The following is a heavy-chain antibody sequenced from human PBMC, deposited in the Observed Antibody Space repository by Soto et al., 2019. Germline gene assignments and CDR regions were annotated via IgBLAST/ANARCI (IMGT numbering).Heavy chain of an antibody. D-gene: IGHD3-9*01. CDR1: GFTFSDHY. Sequence: EVQLVESGGDLVQPGGSLRLSCAASGFTFSDHYMDWVRQAPGKGLEWVGRIRNKANSYSTEYAASVKGRFTISRDDSKNSLYLQMNSLKTEDTAVYFCARGNLLTGIYYFDYWGQGTLVTVSS. CDR3: ARGNLLTGIYYFDY. V-gene: IGHV3-72*01. CDR2: IRNKANSYST. J-gene: IGHJ4*02.